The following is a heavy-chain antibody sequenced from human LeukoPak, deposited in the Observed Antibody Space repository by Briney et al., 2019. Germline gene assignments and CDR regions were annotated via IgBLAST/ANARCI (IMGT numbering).Heavy chain of an antibody. V-gene: IGHV3-30-3*02. J-gene: IGHJ3*02. D-gene: IGHD3-3*01. Sequence: PGGSLRLSCAASGFTFSSYAMHWVRQAPGKGLEWVAVISYDGSNKYYADSVKGRFTISRDNSKNTLYLQMNSLRAEDTAVYYCAREQYEDVAVFLEWLLYPFDAFDIWGQGTMVTVSS. CDR3: AREQYEDVAVFLEWLLYPFDAFDI. CDR2: ISYDGSNK. CDR1: GFTFSSYA.